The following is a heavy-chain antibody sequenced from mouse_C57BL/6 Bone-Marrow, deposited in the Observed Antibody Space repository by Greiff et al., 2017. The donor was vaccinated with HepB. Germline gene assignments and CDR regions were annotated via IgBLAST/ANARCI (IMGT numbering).Heavy chain of an antibody. CDR3: ARKWLRRGYYFDY. D-gene: IGHD2-2*01. Sequence: QVQLKQPGAELVKPGASVKLSCKASGYTFTSYWMHWVKQRPGRGLEWIGRIDPNSGGTKYNEKFKSKATLTVDKPSSTAYMQRSSLTSEDSAVYYCARKWLRRGYYFDYWGQGTTLTVSS. J-gene: IGHJ2*01. CDR1: GYTFTSYW. V-gene: IGHV1-62-3*01. CDR2: IDPNSGGT.